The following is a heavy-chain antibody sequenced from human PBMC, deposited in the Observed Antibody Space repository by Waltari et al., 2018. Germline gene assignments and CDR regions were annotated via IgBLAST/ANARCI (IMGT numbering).Heavy chain of an antibody. V-gene: IGHV3-30*18. J-gene: IGHJ6*02. CDR3: AKDGGCTGGVCYFYYGMDV. Sequence: QVQLVESGGGVVQPGRSLRLSCAASGFTFSTYGMHWVRQAPGKGLEWVAFISKDGSNKYYADSVKGRFTISRDNSKNTLYLQMNSLRAEDTAVFYCAKDGGCTGGVCYFYYGMDVWGQGTTVTVSS. CDR2: ISKDGSNK. D-gene: IGHD2-8*02. CDR1: GFTFSTYG.